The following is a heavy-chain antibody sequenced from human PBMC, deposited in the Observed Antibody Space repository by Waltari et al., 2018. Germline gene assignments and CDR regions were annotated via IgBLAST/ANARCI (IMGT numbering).Heavy chain of an antibody. J-gene: IGHJ2*01. Sequence: QVQLVQSGAEVRQPGSSVKVSCKTSGETFNRYAISWVRQAPGQGLEWMGSIITFLGVANNPQKFQDRVTITADESTATVYMELSSLRFEDSAVFYCARAGDYYEYTGPRKFDLWGRGTLVTVSS. CDR3: ARAGDYYEYTGPRKFDL. V-gene: IGHV1-69*04. D-gene: IGHD3-22*01. CDR2: IITFLGVA. CDR1: GETFNRYA.